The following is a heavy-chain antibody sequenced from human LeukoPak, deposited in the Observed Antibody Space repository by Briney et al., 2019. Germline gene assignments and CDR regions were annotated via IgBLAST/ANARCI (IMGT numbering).Heavy chain of an antibody. V-gene: IGHV3-7*01. CDR2: IRQDGSEQ. CDR3: ARDQVWYYDNLESNY. D-gene: IGHD3-22*01. J-gene: IGHJ4*02. Sequence: AGGSLRLSCAASGITFSTYWMSWVRQAPGKGLEWVANIRQDGSEQYYMDSVKGRFIISRDNAKNSLSLQMNSLRAEDTAVYYCARDQVWYYDNLESNYWGQGTLVTVSS. CDR1: GITFSTYW.